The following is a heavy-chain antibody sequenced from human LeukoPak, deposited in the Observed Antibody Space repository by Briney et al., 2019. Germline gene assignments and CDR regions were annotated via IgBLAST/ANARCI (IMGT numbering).Heavy chain of an antibody. CDR1: GFTFSSYA. Sequence: PGGSLRLSCAASGFTFSSYAMSWVRQAPGKGLEWVSTISGSGGGTYYADSVKGRFTISRDNSKNTLYLQMNSLRAEDTAVYYCARDQREYYYGSGDYWGQGTLVTVSS. CDR2: ISGSGGGT. J-gene: IGHJ4*02. D-gene: IGHD3-10*01. V-gene: IGHV3-23*01. CDR3: ARDQREYYYGSGDY.